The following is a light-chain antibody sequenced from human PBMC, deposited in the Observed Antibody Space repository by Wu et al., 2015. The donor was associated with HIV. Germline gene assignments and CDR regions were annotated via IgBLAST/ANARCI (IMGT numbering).Light chain of an antibody. CDR1: QSVDTY. J-gene: IGKJ4*01. CDR3: QQYSGSSLT. V-gene: IGKV1-8*01. CDR2: AAS. Sequence: AIRMTQSPSSLSASTGDRVTITCRASQSVDTYLAWYQQKPGEAPKLLIYAASTLQNGVPSRFSGSGSGTDFVLTISCLQSEDFATYYCQQYSGSSLTFGDGTRVRSN.